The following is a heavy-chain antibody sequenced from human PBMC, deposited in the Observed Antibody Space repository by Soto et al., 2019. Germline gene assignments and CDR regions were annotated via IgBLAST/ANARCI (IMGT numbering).Heavy chain of an antibody. CDR2: INPSVGTT. D-gene: IGHD2-15*01. CDR3: ARDLLHPGEPNGYCSGGACNFPPGGMDV. J-gene: IGHJ6*02. Sequence: QVRLVQSGAEVKRPGASVTLSCRATGYTFSIHYIHGVRQAPGQGLEWMGIINPSVGTTSYAQRFVGGVTLAMDTSSTTVFMDLSGLASQDTATYDCARDLLHPGEPNGYCSGGACNFPPGGMDVCGQGTTVTVS. V-gene: IGHV1-46*01. CDR1: GYTFSIHY.